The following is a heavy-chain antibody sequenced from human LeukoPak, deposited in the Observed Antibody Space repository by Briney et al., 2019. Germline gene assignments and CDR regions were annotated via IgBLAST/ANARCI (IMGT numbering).Heavy chain of an antibody. Sequence: GGSLRLSCAASGFTFSSYSMNWVRQAPGKGLEWVSSISSSSSYMYYADSVKGRFTISRDNAKNSLYLQMNSLRAEDTAVYYCARDLVNDYWGQGTLVTVSS. V-gene: IGHV3-21*01. J-gene: IGHJ4*02. CDR3: ARDLVNDY. D-gene: IGHD3-9*01. CDR2: ISSSSSYM. CDR1: GFTFSSYS.